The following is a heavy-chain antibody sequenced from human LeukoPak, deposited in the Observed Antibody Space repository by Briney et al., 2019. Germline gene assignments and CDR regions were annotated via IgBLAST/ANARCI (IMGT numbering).Heavy chain of an antibody. Sequence: GGSLRLSCAASGFAFSSFTMNWVRQAPGKGLEWVSTVSDTGNIHYSDSVKGRFTISRDNAKNSLYLQMNSLRDEDTAVYYCARDGLHTAHFDYWGQGTLVTVSS. V-gene: IGHV3-48*02. CDR3: ARDGLHTAHFDY. CDR2: VSDTGNI. CDR1: GFAFSSFT. J-gene: IGHJ4*02. D-gene: IGHD5-18*01.